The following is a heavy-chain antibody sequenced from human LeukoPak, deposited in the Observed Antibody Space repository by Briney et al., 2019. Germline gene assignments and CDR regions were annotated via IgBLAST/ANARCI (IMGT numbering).Heavy chain of an antibody. CDR1: GYTFTSYA. D-gene: IGHD6-13*01. V-gene: IGHV7-4-1*02. CDR2: INTNTGNP. J-gene: IGHJ4*02. CDR3: ARGRIGAPPPADY. Sequence: ASVKVSCKASGYTFTSYAMNWVRQAPGQGLEGMGWINTNTGNPTYAQGFTGRFVFPLDTSISTAYLQISSLKAEDTAVYYCARGRIGAPPPADYWGQGTLVTVSS.